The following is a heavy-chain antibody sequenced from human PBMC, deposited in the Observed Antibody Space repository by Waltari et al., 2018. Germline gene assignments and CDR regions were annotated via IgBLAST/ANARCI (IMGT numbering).Heavy chain of an antibody. J-gene: IGHJ4*02. CDR1: AGTFDKYA. D-gene: IGHD6-13*01. Sequence: QVQLVQSVAGVKRPGSSVKVSCKSSAGTFDKYANSWVRQAPGQGLEWVGGVIPILGGGNYAQKFRGRVTITADESTDTAYMELSSLRSEDTAIYYCAKDHAAMKYSSTFDYWGQGTLVIVSS. CDR2: VIPILGGG. CDR3: AKDHAAMKYSSTFDY. V-gene: IGHV1-69*11.